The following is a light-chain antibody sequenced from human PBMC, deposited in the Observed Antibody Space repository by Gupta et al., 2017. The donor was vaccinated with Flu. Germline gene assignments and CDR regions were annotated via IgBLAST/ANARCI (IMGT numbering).Light chain of an antibody. V-gene: IGLV2-8*01. CDR2: EVS. CDR3: SSYAGSNNLV. CDR1: SSDVGGYNY. Sequence: SVTISSTGTSSDVGGYNYVSWYQQHPGKAPKLMIYEVSKRPAGVAARFSGSKSGNTASLTVSGLQAEEEADYYCSSYAGSNNLVFGGGTKLTVL. J-gene: IGLJ2*01.